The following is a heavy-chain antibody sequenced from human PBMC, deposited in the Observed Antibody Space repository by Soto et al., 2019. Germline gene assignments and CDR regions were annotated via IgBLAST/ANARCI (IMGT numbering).Heavy chain of an antibody. Sequence: SETLSLTCTVSGGSISSYYWSWIRQPPGKGLEWIGYIYYSGSTNYNPSLKSRVTISVDTSKNQFSLKLSPVTAADTAVYYCARERYDILTGYPKNNYYYYGMDVWGQGTTVTVSS. CDR2: IYYSGST. CDR1: GGSISSYY. V-gene: IGHV4-59*01. J-gene: IGHJ6*02. D-gene: IGHD3-9*01. CDR3: ARERYDILTGYPKNNYYYYGMDV.